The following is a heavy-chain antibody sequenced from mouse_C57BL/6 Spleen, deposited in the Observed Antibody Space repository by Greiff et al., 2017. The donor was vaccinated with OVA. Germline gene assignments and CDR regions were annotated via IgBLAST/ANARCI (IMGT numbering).Heavy chain of an antibody. V-gene: IGHV3-6*01. D-gene: IGHD1-1*01. J-gene: IGHJ3*01. CDR3: ADDYGSSKGFAY. CDR2: ISYDGSN. CDR1: GYSITSGYY. Sequence: EVKLMESGPGLVKPSQSLSLTCSVTGYSITSGYYWNWTRQFPGNKLEWMGYISYDGSNNYNPSLKNRISITRDTSKNQFFLKLNSVTTEDTATYYCADDYGSSKGFAYWGQGTLVTVSA.